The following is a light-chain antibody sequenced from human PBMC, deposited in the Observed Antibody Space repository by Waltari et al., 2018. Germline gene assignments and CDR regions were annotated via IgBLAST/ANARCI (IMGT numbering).Light chain of an antibody. CDR2: LGS. Sequence: DIVMIQSPLSLPVTPGEPASMSCRSSQSLRHSHGNNYLDWYLQKPGQSPQLLIFLGSTRASGVPDRFSGSGSGTDFTLKISRVEAEDVGVYYCMQSLQSPYTFGQGTKLEIK. CDR3: MQSLQSPYT. CDR1: QSLRHSHGNNY. V-gene: IGKV2-28*01. J-gene: IGKJ2*01.